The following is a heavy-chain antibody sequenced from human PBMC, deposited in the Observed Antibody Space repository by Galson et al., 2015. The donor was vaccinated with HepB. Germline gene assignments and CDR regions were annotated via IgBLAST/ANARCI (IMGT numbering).Heavy chain of an antibody. J-gene: IGHJ4*02. CDR1: GFTFSSYG. D-gene: IGHD5-24*01. CDR3: AKGEIYFAY. V-gene: IGHV3-30*18. CDR2: ISYDGSKK. Sequence: SLRLSCAASGFTFSSYGMYWVRQAPGKGLEWVAVISYDGSKKYYADSVKGRFTISRDNSKNTLYLQMNSLRAEDTAVYYCAKGEIYFAYWGQGTLVTVSS.